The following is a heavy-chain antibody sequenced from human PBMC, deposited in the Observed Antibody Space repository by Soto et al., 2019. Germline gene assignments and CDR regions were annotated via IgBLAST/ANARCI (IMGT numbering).Heavy chain of an antibody. D-gene: IGHD2-21*02. CDR1: GGSISSSSYY. J-gene: IGHJ4*02. Sequence: SETLSLTCIVSGGSISSSSYYWGWIRQPPWKGLEWIGSIYYSGRTYYNPSFKSRVTISIDTSKNQFSLKLSSVTATDTAVYYCARQRTTVVTQAYFDHWGQGXLVTVSS. CDR2: IYYSGRT. CDR3: ARQRTTVVTQAYFDH. V-gene: IGHV4-39*01.